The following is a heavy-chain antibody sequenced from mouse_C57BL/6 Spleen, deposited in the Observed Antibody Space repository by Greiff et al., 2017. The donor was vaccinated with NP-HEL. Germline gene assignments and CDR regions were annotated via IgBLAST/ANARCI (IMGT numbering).Heavy chain of an antibody. J-gene: IGHJ2*01. CDR3: AREGTAQALYFDY. Sequence: QVQLQQPGAELVKPGASVKMSCKASGYTFTSYWITWVKQRPGQGLEWIGDIYPGSGSTNYNEKFKSKATLTVDTSSSTAYMQLISLTSEDSAVYYCAREGTAQALYFDYWGQGTTLTVSS. V-gene: IGHV1-55*01. D-gene: IGHD3-2*02. CDR1: GYTFTSYW. CDR2: IYPGSGST.